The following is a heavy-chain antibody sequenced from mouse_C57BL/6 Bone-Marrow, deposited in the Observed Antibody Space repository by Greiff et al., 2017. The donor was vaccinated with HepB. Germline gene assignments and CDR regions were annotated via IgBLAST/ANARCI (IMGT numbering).Heavy chain of an antibody. Sequence: VKLMESGPGLVAPSQSLSITCTVSGFSLTSYAISWVRQPPGKGLEWLGVIWTGGGTNYNSALKSRLSISKDNSKSQVFLKMNRLQTDDTARYYCARNPVITTDWYVDVWGTGTTVTVSS. D-gene: IGHD1-1*01. CDR1: GFSLTSYA. CDR2: IWTGGGT. CDR3: ARNPVITTDWYVDV. J-gene: IGHJ1*03. V-gene: IGHV2-9-1*01.